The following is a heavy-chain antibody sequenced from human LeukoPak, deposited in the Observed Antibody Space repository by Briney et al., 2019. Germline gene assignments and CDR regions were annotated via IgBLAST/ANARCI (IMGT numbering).Heavy chain of an antibody. CDR2: INHSGST. CDR3: AREDRVAYDFWSGYYIGGFDP. V-gene: IGHV4-34*01. CDR1: GGSFSGYY. Sequence: SETLSLTCAVYGGSFSGYYWSWIRQPPGKGLEWIGEINHSGSTNYNPSLKSRVTISVDTSKNQFSLKLSSVTAADTAVYYCAREDRVAYDFWSGYYIGGFDPWGQGTLVTVSS. D-gene: IGHD3-3*01. J-gene: IGHJ5*02.